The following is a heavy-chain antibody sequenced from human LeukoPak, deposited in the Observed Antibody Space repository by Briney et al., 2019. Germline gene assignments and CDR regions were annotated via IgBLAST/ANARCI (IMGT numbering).Heavy chain of an antibody. CDR2: ISYDGSNK. V-gene: IGHV3-30*04. CDR3: ARDSAGNDY. Sequence: GGSLRLSCAASGFTFNTYAMHWVRQAPGKGLEWVAVISYDGSNKYYADSLKGRFTISRDNAKNSLYLQMNSLRAEDTAMYYCARDSAGNDYWGQGTLVTVSS. D-gene: IGHD6-13*01. CDR1: GFTFNTYA. J-gene: IGHJ4*02.